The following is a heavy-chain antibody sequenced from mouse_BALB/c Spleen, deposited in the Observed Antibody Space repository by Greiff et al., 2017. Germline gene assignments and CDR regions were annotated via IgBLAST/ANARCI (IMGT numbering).Heavy chain of an antibody. Sequence: EVKLEESGPSLVKPSQTLSLTCSVTGDSITSGYWNWIRKFPGNKLEYMGYISYSGSTYYNPSLKSRISITRDTSKNQYYLQLNSVTTEDTATYYCARHGGNYAWFAYWGQGTLVTVSA. CDR3: ARHGGNYAWFAY. J-gene: IGHJ3*01. CDR2: ISYSGST. CDR1: GDSITSGY. V-gene: IGHV3-8*02. D-gene: IGHD2-1*01.